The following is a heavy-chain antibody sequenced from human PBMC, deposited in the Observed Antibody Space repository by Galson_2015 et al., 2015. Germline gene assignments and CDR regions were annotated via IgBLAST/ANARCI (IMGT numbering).Heavy chain of an antibody. Sequence: SLRLSCAASGFTFSSYAMSWVRQAPGKGLEWVSAISGSGAGTCYADSVKGRFTISRDNSKNTLYLQMNSLRAEDTAVYYCANHHYDSSGYYSWYFDLWGRGTLVTVSS. D-gene: IGHD3-22*01. CDR3: ANHHYDSSGYYSWYFDL. V-gene: IGHV3-23*01. CDR2: ISGSGAGT. CDR1: GFTFSSYA. J-gene: IGHJ2*01.